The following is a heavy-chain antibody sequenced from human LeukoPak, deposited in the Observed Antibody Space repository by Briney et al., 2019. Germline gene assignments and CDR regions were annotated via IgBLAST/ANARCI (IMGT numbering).Heavy chain of an antibody. Sequence: GGSLRLSCAASGFTFSSYSMNWVRQAPGKGLEWVSSISSSSSYIYYAASVKGRFTIFRDNTKNSPHLQMSSLRAEDTDVYYCARVAWNYQGYFQHWGEGTLVTVSS. CDR1: GFTFSSYS. V-gene: IGHV3-21*01. CDR3: ARVAWNYQGYFQH. D-gene: IGHD1-7*01. J-gene: IGHJ1*01. CDR2: ISSSSSYI.